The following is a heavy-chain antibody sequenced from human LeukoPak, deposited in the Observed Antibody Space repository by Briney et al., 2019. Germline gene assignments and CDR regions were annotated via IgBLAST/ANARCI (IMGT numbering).Heavy chain of an antibody. CDR3: ARDQGRIAVAVFIGYMDV. Sequence: GGSLRLSCAASGFTFSSYAMHWVRQAPGKGLEWVAVISYDGSNKYYADSVKGRFTISRDNSKNTLYLQMNSLRAEDTAVYYCARDQGRIAVAVFIGYMDVWGKGTTVTVSS. CDR2: ISYDGSNK. D-gene: IGHD6-19*01. J-gene: IGHJ6*03. V-gene: IGHV3-30*04. CDR1: GFTFSSYA.